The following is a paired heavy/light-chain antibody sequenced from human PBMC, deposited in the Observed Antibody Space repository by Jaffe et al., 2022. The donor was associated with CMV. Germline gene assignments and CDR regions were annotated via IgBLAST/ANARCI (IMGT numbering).Heavy chain of an antibody. CDR3: ARVIPRGSDYYDSSGYYGDY. D-gene: IGHD3-22*01. Sequence: QVQLVQSGAEVKKPGASVKVSCKASGYTFTSYGISWVRQAPGQGLEWMGWISAYNGNTNYAQKLQGRVTMTTDTSTSTAYMELRSLRSDDTAVYYCARVIPRGSDYYDSSGYYGDYWGQGTLVTVSS. V-gene: IGHV1-18*04. CDR2: ISAYNGNT. CDR1: GYTFTSYG. J-gene: IGHJ4*02.
Light chain of an antibody. Sequence: SYELTQPPSVSVSPGQTARITCSGDALPKQYAYWYQQKPGQAPVLVIYKDSERPSGIPERFSGSSSGTTVTLTISGVQAEDEADYYCQSADSSGTYGGWVFGGGTKLTVL. J-gene: IGLJ3*02. V-gene: IGLV3-25*03. CDR3: QSADSSGTYGGWV. CDR1: ALPKQY. CDR2: KDS.